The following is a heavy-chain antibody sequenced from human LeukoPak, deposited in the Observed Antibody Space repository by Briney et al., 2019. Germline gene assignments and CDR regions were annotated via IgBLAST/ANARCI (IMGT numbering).Heavy chain of an antibody. V-gene: IGHV3-7*01. CDR1: GFAFSNYW. J-gene: IGHJ4*02. CDR2: INLDGSQK. Sequence: GGSLRLSCAASGFAFSNYWMAWVRQAPGKGPEWVANINLDGSQKYYVDSVKGRFTISRDNAENSLYLRMNSLRAEDTALYYCARKRPNYFDYWGQGTLVTVSS. CDR3: ARKRPNYFDY.